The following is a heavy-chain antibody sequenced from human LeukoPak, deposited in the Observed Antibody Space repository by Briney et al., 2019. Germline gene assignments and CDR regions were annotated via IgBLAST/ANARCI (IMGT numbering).Heavy chain of an antibody. Sequence: ASVKVSCKASGYTFGTYDINWVRQAPGQGLEWMGIINPSGGSTSYAQKFQGRVTMTRDTSTSTVYMELSSLRSEDTAVYYCARPPTEAWSSGYLPPLALSDWGQGTLVTVSS. D-gene: IGHD3-22*01. CDR1: GYTFGTYD. CDR3: ARPPTEAWSSGYLPPLALSD. CDR2: INPSGGST. J-gene: IGHJ4*02. V-gene: IGHV1-46*01.